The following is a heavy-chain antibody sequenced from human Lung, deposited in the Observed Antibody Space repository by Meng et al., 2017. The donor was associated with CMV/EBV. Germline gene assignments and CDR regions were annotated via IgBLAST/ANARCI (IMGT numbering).Heavy chain of an antibody. CDR3: ALFTRSWFDP. CDR2: IYWDDDK. CDR1: VFSLSTSEVG. J-gene: IGHJ5*02. Sequence: QLHLKESRPTLVNPTPTLTLTCTFSVFSLSTSEVGVGWIRQPPGKALEWLAVIYWDDDKRYSPSLKRRLTITKDTSKHQVVLTLTNMDPVDTATYYCALFTRSWFDPWGQGTLVTVSS. D-gene: IGHD2-2*01. V-gene: IGHV2-5*02.